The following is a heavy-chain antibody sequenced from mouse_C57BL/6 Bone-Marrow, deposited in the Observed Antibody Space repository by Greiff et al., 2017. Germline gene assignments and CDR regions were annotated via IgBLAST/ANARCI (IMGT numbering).Heavy chain of an antibody. D-gene: IGHD1-1*01. Sequence: EVQLPESVAELVRPGASVKLSCTASGFNIKNTYMHWVKQRPEQGLEWIGRIDPANGNTKYAPKFQGKATLTADTSSNTAYLQLSSLTSEDTAIYCCARATTVVFYYAMDYWGQGTSVTVSS. CDR2: IDPANGNT. CDR3: ARATTVVFYYAMDY. V-gene: IGHV14-3*01. J-gene: IGHJ4*01. CDR1: GFNIKNTY.